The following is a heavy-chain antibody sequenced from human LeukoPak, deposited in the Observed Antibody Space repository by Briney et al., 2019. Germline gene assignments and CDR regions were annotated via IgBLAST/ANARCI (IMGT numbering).Heavy chain of an antibody. CDR1: GFSFSSYG. CDR3: AEERYDSSGYLFDY. Sequence: GGSLRLSCAASGFSFSSYGIHWVRQTPGKGLEWVAFIRYDGSNKSYADSVKGRFTISRDNSKNTLYLQMNSLRAEDTAVYYCAEERYDSSGYLFDYWGQGTLVTVSS. J-gene: IGHJ4*02. D-gene: IGHD3-22*01. V-gene: IGHV3-30*02. CDR2: IRYDGSNK.